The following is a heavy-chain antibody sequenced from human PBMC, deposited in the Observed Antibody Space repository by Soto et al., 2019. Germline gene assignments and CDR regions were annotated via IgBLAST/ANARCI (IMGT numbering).Heavy chain of an antibody. V-gene: IGHV1-2*02. J-gene: IGHJ4*02. CDR2: INPNSGGT. Sequence: ASVKVSWKTSGYTFIDSSIHWVRQAPGQGLEWMGWINPNSGGTSYAQKFQGRVTMTRDTSISTAYMELNRLRSDDTAVYYCARDLTGDPNYWGQGTLVTVSS. CDR3: ARDLTGDPNY. CDR1: GYTFIDSS. D-gene: IGHD7-27*01.